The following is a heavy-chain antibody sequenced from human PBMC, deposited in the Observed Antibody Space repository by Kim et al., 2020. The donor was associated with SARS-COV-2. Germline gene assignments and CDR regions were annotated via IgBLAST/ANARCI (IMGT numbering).Heavy chain of an antibody. CDR2: IKQDGSEK. D-gene: IGHD3-10*01. V-gene: IGHV3-7*01. CDR3: ARVPLPQGRLLWFGSDRNWFDP. CDR1: GFTFSSYW. J-gene: IGHJ5*02. Sequence: GGSLRLSCAASGFTFSSYWMSWVRQAPGKGLEWVANIKQDGSEKYYVDSVKGRFTISRDNAKNSLYLQMNSLRAEDTAVYYCARVPLPQGRLLWFGSDRNWFDPWGQGTLVTVSS.